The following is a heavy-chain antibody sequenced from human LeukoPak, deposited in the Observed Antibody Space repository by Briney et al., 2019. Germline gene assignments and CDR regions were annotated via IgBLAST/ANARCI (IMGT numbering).Heavy chain of an antibody. CDR2: IYYSGSS. CDR1: GASISSFY. J-gene: IGHJ4*02. CDR3: ARKSRYYYDSSGYYHSNFVDY. V-gene: IGHV4-59*12. Sequence: SETLSLTCTVSGASISSFYWSWIRQPPGKRLESIGCIYYSGSSNYNPSLKSRVSISVDTSKSQFSLKLSSVTAADTAVYYCARKSRYYYDSSGYYHSNFVDYWGQGTLVTVSS. D-gene: IGHD3-22*01.